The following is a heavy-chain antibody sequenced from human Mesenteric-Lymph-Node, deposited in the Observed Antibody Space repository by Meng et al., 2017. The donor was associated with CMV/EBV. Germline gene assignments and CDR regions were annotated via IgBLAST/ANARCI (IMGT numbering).Heavy chain of an antibody. CDR3: ARGDLRYNWNDALDY. Sequence: GESLKISCAASGFTFSSYAMSWVRQAPGKGLEWVSAISGSGGSTYYADSVKGRFTVSRDNSKNTLYVQMNSLRPEDTAVYYCARGDLRYNWNDALDYWGQGTLVTVSS. CDR1: GFTFSSYA. V-gene: IGHV3-23*01. CDR2: ISGSGGST. J-gene: IGHJ4*02. D-gene: IGHD1-1*01.